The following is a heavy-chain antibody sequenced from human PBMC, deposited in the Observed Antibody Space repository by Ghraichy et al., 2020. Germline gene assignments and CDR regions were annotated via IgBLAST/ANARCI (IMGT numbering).Heavy chain of an antibody. CDR1: GFTFSNAW. Sequence: GGSLRLSCAASGFTFSNAWMSWVRQAPGKGLEWVGRITSKTDDGTTDYAAPVKGRFTISRDDSKNTLYVQMNNLKSEDTAVYYCTTEAPLWFATDHWGQGTLVTVSS. CDR2: ITSKTDDGTT. CDR3: TTEAPLWFATDH. V-gene: IGHV3-15*01. D-gene: IGHD3-10*01. J-gene: IGHJ4*02.